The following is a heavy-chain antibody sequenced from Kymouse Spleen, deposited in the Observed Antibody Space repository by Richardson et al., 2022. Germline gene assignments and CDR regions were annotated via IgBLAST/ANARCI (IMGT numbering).Heavy chain of an antibody. Sequence: QVQLVESGGGLVKPGGSLRLSCAASGFTFSDYYMSWIRQAPGKGLEWVSYISSSGSTIYYADSVKGRFTISRDNAKNSLYLQMNSLRAEDTAVYYCARDRRITMVRGPSGYYYGMDVWGQGTTVTVSS. J-gene: IGHJ6*02. V-gene: IGHV3-11*01. CDR3: ARDRRITMVRGPSGYYYGMDV. D-gene: IGHD3-10*01. CDR1: GFTFSDYY. CDR2: ISSSGSTI.